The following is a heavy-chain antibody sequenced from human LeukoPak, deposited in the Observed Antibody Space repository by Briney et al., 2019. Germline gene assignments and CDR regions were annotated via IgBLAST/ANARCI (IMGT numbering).Heavy chain of an antibody. V-gene: IGHV3-74*01. D-gene: IGHD2-2*01. J-gene: IGHJ4*02. CDR1: GNYW. CDR2: INSDGSWT. Sequence: GGSLRLSCAASGNYWMHWVRQAPGKGLVWVSHINSDGSWTSYADSVKGRFTISKDNAKNTVYLQMNNLRVEDTAVYYCVSFYETYWGRGTLVTVSS. CDR3: VSFYETY.